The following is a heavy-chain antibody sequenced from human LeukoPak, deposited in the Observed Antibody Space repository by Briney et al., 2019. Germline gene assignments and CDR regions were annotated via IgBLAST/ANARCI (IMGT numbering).Heavy chain of an antibody. Sequence: GGSLRLSCAASGFTVSSNYMNWVRQAPGKGLEWVSVIYSGGSIHYADSVKGRFTISRDNSKNTLYLQMNSLRAEDTAVYYCARDDIAVAGTELDYWGQGTLVTVSS. V-gene: IGHV3-66*01. CDR1: GFTVSSNY. J-gene: IGHJ4*02. CDR2: IYSGGSI. D-gene: IGHD6-19*01. CDR3: ARDDIAVAGTELDY.